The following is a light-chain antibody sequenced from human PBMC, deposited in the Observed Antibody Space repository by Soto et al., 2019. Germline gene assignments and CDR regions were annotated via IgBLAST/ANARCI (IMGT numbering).Light chain of an antibody. J-gene: IGKJ2*01. CDR1: QDITKS. CDR2: GVS. CDR3: QQSDDRPYT. V-gene: IGKV1-33*01. Sequence: DIQMTQSPSSLSASLGDRVTITCQASQDITKSLNWYQRKPGKAPKLLIYGVSTLEAGVPTRFSGSGFGTDFTFIISSLQPEDIAMYFCQQSDDRPYTFGPGTKVEIK.